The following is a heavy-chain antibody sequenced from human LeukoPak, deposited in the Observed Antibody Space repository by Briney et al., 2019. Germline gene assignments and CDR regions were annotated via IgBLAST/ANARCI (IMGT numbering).Heavy chain of an antibody. CDR2: IYHTGST. J-gene: IGHJ4*02. CDR3: AREGRWGMKYYFDF. Sequence: PSETLSLTCTVSGGSLSSHYWSWVRQSPEKGLEWIGQIYHTGSTHYNPSLRSRFAISVDTSKNKFFLNVKSVTAADTAVYYCAREGRWGMKYYFDFWGQGTLVIVSS. V-gene: IGHV4-59*11. D-gene: IGHD4-23*01. CDR1: GGSLSSHY.